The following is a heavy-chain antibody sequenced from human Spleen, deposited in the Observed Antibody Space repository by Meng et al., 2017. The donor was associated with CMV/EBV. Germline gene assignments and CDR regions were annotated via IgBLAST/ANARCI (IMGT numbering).Heavy chain of an antibody. CDR2: ISWNSGSI. CDR1: GFTFDDYA. D-gene: IGHD5-12*01. Sequence: GGSLRLSCAASGFTFDDYAMHWVRQAPGKGLEWVSGISWNSGSIGYADSVKGRFTISRDNAKNSLYLQMNSLRAEDTALYYCAKDMRGGYDWGVGYYYYGMDVWGQGTTVTVSS. J-gene: IGHJ6*02. V-gene: IGHV3-9*01. CDR3: AKDMRGGYDWGVGYYYYGMDV.